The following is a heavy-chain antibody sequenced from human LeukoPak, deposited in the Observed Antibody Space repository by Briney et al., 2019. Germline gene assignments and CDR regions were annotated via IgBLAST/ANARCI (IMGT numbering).Heavy chain of an antibody. Sequence: PGGSLRLSCAASGFTFTDYYMSWIRQAPGKGLEWVSYISSSGIIKYYADSVKGRFTISRDNAKNSLYLQMNSLRAEDTAVYYCARDRTPFDYWGQGTLVTVSS. CDR3: ARDRTPFDY. D-gene: IGHD1-14*01. V-gene: IGHV3-11*04. CDR1: GFTFTDYY. CDR2: ISSSGIIK. J-gene: IGHJ4*02.